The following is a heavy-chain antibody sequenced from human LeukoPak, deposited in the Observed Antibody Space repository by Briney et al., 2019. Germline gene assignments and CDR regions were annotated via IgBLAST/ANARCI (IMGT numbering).Heavy chain of an antibody. Sequence: GASVKVSCKVSVCTLTELSMHWVRQAPGQGLEWMGGFDPEDGETIYAQKFQGRVTMTEDTSTDTDYMELSSLRSEDTAVYYCAGISTGSCFRHWGQGTLVTVSS. J-gene: IGHJ1*01. CDR3: AGISTGSCFRH. CDR1: VCTLTELS. V-gene: IGHV1-24*01. CDR2: FDPEDGET. D-gene: IGHD4-17*01.